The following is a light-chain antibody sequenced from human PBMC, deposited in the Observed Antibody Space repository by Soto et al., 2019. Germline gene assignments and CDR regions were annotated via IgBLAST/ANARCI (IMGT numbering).Light chain of an antibody. CDR1: SSDVGGYNY. J-gene: IGLJ2*01. CDR2: DVS. V-gene: IGLV2-14*01. Sequence: QSALTQPGSVSGSPGQSITSSCTGTSSDVGGYNYVSWYQQHPGKAPKIMIYDVSNRPSGVSNRFSGSKSGNTASLTISGLQAEDEADYYCSSYTSSSTVVFVGGTKLTVL. CDR3: SSYTSSSTVV.